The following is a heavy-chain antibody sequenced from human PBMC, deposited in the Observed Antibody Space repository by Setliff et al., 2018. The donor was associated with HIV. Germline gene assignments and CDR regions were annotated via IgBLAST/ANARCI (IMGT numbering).Heavy chain of an antibody. Sequence: SETLSLTCTVSGGSIGSYCWSWIRQPPGKGLEWIGTICYSATTNYNPSLKNRVAISVDTSKNQFSLKLTSVTPADTAAYYCARRSGAAVFYYFDYWGQGTLVTVSS. CDR2: ICYSATT. J-gene: IGHJ4*02. V-gene: IGHV4-59*01. CDR3: ARRSGAAVFYYFDY. CDR1: GGSIGSYC. D-gene: IGHD6-13*01.